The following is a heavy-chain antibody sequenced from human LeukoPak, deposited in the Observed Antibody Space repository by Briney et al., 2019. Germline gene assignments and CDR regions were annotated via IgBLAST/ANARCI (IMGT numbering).Heavy chain of an antibody. CDR1: GGSIVASDW. D-gene: IGHD2-21*01. V-gene: IGHV4-4*02. J-gene: IGHJ3*02. Sequence: SETLSLTCTVSGGSIVASDWWTWVRQIPGKGPEWIGEVFHTGSRNYSPSLKGRVTVSIDKYKSQFYLQLSSVTAADTGVYFCSRRNSLYDAFDIWGQGTLIAVSS. CDR3: SRRNSLYDAFDI. CDR2: VFHTGSR.